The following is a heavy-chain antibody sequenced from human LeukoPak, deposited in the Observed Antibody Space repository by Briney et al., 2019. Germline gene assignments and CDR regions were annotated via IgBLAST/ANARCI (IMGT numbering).Heavy chain of an antibody. CDR3: AKSEYTFGFGFY. CDR2: ISGSGGTT. J-gene: IGHJ4*02. V-gene: IGHV3-23*01. CDR1: GFAFKSYA. Sequence: GGSLRLSCAASGFAFKSYAMRWVRQAPGKGLEWVSAISGSGGTTYYADSVKGRFTISRDNSKNTLYLQMNSLRAEDTAVYYCAKSEYTFGFGFYWGQGTLVTVSS. D-gene: IGHD5-18*01.